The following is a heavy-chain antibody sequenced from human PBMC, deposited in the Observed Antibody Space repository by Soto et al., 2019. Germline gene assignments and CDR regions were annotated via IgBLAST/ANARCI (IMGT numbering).Heavy chain of an antibody. CDR2: IIPIFGTA. CDR3: ARLRYSSSYYYYYYGMDV. D-gene: IGHD6-6*01. CDR1: GGTFSSYA. J-gene: IGHJ6*02. V-gene: IGHV1-69*01. Sequence: VKVSCKASGGTFSSYAISWVRQAPGQGLEWMGGIIPIFGTANYAQKFQGRVTITADESTSTAYMELSSLRSEDTAVYYCARLRYSSSYYYYYYGMDVWGQGTTVTVSS.